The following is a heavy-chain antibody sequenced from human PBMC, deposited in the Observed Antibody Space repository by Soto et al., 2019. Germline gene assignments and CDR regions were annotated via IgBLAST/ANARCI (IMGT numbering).Heavy chain of an antibody. CDR3: TTSTTVTIWYYYMDV. J-gene: IGHJ6*03. D-gene: IGHD4-17*01. CDR2: IKSKTDGGTT. V-gene: IGHV3-15*01. Sequence: EVQLVESGGGLVKPGGSLRLSRAASGFTFSNAWMSWVRQAPGKGLEWVGRIKSKTDGGTTDYAAPVKGRFTISRDDSKNTLYLQMNSLKTEDTAVYYCTTSTTVTIWYYYMDVWGKGTTVTVSS. CDR1: GFTFSNAW.